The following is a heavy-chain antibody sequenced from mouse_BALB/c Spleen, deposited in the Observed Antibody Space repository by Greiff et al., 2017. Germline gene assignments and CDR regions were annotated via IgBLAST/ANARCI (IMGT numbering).Heavy chain of an antibody. Sequence: VQLKESGPGLVKPSQSLSLTCTVTGYSITSDYAWNWIRQFPGNKLEWMGYISYSGSTSYNPSLKSRISITRDTSKNQFFLQLNSVTTEDTATYYCARAHLLLPYFDYWGQGTTLTVSS. CDR3: ARAHLLLPYFDY. CDR2: ISYSGST. CDR1: GYSITSDYA. D-gene: IGHD1-1*01. J-gene: IGHJ2*01. V-gene: IGHV3-2*02.